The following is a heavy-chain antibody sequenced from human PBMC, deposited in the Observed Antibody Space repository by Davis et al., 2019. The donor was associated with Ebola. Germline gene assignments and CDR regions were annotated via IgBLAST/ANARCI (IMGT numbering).Heavy chain of an antibody. D-gene: IGHD2-15*01. CDR3: VKERSDTYDFDY. V-gene: IGHV3-30*18. Sequence: GESLKISCAVSGFTFSTYGMHWVRQAPGKGLEWVAIVSRDGNKQFYGDSVKGRFTISRDNSKNTLHLQLNSLRVEDTAVYYCVKERSDTYDFDYWGRGTLVTVSS. CDR1: GFTFSTYG. CDR2: VSRDGNKQ. J-gene: IGHJ4*02.